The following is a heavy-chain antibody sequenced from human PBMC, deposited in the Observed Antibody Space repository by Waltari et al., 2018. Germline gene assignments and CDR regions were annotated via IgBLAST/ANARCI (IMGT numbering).Heavy chain of an antibody. V-gene: IGHV4-59*11. CDR1: GGSISSHY. D-gene: IGHD5-12*01. J-gene: IGHJ3*02. Sequence: QVQLQESGPGLVKPSETLSLTCTVSGGSISSHYWSWIRPPPGKGLEWIGYIYYIGSTNYNPSLKSRVSMSVDTSKNQFSLKRSSVTAADTGVYDCARDSSRMATITTDAFDIWGQGTMVTVSS. CDR3: ARDSSRMATITTDAFDI. CDR2: IYYIGST.